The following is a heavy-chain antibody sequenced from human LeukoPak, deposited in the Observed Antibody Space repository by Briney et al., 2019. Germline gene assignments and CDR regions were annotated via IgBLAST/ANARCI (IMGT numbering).Heavy chain of an antibody. J-gene: IGHJ4*02. V-gene: IGHV4-34*01. Sequence: SETLSLTCAVYGGSFSGYYWSWIRQPPGKELEWIGEINHSGSTNYNPSLKSRVTISVDTSKNQFSLKLSSVTAADTAVYYCAGAYDSSGYFGYWGQGTLVTVSS. CDR2: INHSGST. CDR3: AGAYDSSGYFGY. D-gene: IGHD3-22*01. CDR1: GGSFSGYY.